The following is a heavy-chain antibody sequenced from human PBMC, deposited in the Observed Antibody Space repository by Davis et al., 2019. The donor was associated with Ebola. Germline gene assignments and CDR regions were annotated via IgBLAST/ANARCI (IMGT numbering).Heavy chain of an antibody. CDR2: IKQDGSEK. CDR1: GFTFSSYW. CDR3: AKDQYYGSGSYFDY. D-gene: IGHD3-10*01. V-gene: IGHV3-7*01. J-gene: IGHJ4*02. Sequence: GESLKISCAASGFTFSSYWMSWVRQAPGKGLEWVANIKQDGSEKYYADSVKGRFTISRDNSKNTLYLQMNSLRAEDTAVYYCAKDQYYGSGSYFDYWGQGTLVTVSS.